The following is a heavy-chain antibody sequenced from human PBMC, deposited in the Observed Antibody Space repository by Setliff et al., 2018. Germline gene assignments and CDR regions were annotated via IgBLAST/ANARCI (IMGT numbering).Heavy chain of an antibody. CDR1: GYTFMNSI. V-gene: IGHV1-18*04. CDR2: ISAYNGNT. J-gene: IGHJ5*02. CDR3: ERLVRHCTRISCQRTSEADL. D-gene: IGHD2-15*01. Sequence: ASVKVSCKASGYTFMNSIMNWVRQAPGQGLEWMGWISAYNGNTYHAQKFQDRLYMTTDTSTSTAYMELRSLRADDTAVYYCERLVRHCTRISCQRTSEADLWGQGTQVTVSS.